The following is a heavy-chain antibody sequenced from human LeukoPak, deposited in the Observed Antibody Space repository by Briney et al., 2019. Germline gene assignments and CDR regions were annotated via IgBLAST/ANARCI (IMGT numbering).Heavy chain of an antibody. Sequence: GGSLRLSCAASGFSFRDYNMHWVRQAPGKGLECRAVISYNGINEYYADSVKGRFTSSRDNSKNTLYLQMNSLRAEDTAVYYCAKSGGYCSGGSCQFDYWGQGPLVSVSS. CDR2: ISYNGINE. CDR3: AKSGGYCSGGSCQFDY. V-gene: IGHV3-30*18. D-gene: IGHD2-15*01. CDR1: GFSFRDYN. J-gene: IGHJ4*02.